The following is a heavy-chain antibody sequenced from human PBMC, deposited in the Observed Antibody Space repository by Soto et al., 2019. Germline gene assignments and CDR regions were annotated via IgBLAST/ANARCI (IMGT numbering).Heavy chain of an antibody. V-gene: IGHV4-59*08. D-gene: IGHD3-16*02. CDR3: ARANRYRGYYYYGMDV. CDR2: IYYAGST. Sequence: ASETLSLTCAVCGGSFSGYYWSWIRQPPGRGLEWIGFIYYAGSTKYNPSLNSRVTISVDTSKNQFSLTVTSVTAADTAVYYCARANRYRGYYYYGMDVWGQGTKVTVSS. J-gene: IGHJ6*02. CDR1: GGSFSGYY.